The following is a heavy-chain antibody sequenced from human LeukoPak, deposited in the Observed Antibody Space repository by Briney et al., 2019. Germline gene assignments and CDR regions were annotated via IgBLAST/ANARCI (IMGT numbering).Heavy chain of an antibody. CDR3: ATVPAAVQGMDV. CDR2: IYHSGST. V-gene: IGHV4-4*02. J-gene: IGHJ6*04. D-gene: IGHD2-2*01. CDR1: GVSISSSNW. Sequence: PSGTLSLTCAVSGVSISSSNWWSGVRQPPGKGLEWIGEIYHSGSTNYNPSLKSRVTISVDKSKNQFSLKLSSVTAADTAVYYCATVPAAVQGMDVWGKGTTVTVSS.